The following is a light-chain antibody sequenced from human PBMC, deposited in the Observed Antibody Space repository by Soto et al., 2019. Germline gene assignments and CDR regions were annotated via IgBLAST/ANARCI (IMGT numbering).Light chain of an antibody. Sequence: QSALTQPRSVSGSPGQSVTISCTGTSSDVGGYNYVSWYQQHPGKAPKLMIYDVSKRPSGVPDRFSGSKSGNTAYLTISGLQAEDEADYYCCSYAGSYTYVFGTGTKVTV. CDR1: SSDVGGYNY. CDR3: CSYAGSYTYV. V-gene: IGLV2-11*01. J-gene: IGLJ1*01. CDR2: DVS.